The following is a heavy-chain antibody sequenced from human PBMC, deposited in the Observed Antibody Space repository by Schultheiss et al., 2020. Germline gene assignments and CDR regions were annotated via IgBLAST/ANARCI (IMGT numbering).Heavy chain of an antibody. CDR2: INHSGST. V-gene: IGHV4-61*01. D-gene: IGHD3-9*01. J-gene: IGHJ4*02. CDR1: GGSVSSGSYY. CDR3: ARGDRYYDILTGYFPSSGWYFDY. Sequence: SATLSLTCTVSGGSVSSGSYYWSWIRQPPGKGLEWIGEINHSGSTNYNPSLKSRVTISVDTSKNQFSLKLSSVTAADTAVYYCARGDRYYDILTGYFPSSGWYFDYWGQGTLVTGSS.